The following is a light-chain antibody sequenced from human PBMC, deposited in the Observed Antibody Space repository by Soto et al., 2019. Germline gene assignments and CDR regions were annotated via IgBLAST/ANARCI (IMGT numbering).Light chain of an antibody. Sequence: QSVLTQPASVSGSPGQSITISCTGTSSDVGSYNLVSWYQQHPGKGPKLMIYEGSKRPSGVSNRFSGSKSDNTASLTISGLQPEDEADYYCCSYAGSSTFYVFGTGTKLTVL. CDR3: CSYAGSSTFYV. V-gene: IGLV2-23*01. CDR2: EGS. J-gene: IGLJ1*01. CDR1: SSDVGSYNL.